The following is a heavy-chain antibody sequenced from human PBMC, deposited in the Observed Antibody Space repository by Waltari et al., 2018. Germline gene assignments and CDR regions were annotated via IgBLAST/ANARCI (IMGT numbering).Heavy chain of an antibody. J-gene: IGHJ4*02. CDR2: ISYDGSNK. CDR1: GLTFSSYA. V-gene: IGHV3-30-3*01. Sequence: QVQLVESGGGVVQPGRSLRLSCAASGLTFSSYAMHWVRQAPGKGLEWVAVISYDGSNKYYADSVKGRFTISRDNSKNTLYLQMNSLRAEDTAVYYCTRDYGDYDGPGEDWGQGTLVTVSS. D-gene: IGHD4-17*01. CDR3: TRDYGDYDGPGED.